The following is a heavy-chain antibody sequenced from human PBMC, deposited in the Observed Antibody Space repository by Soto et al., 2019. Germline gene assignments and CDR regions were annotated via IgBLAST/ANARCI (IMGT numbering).Heavy chain of an antibody. Sequence: GGSLRLSCAASGFTVSSNYMSWVRQAPGKGLEWVSVIYSGGSTYYADSVKGRFTISRDNSKNTLYLQMNSLRAEDTAVYYCARVPLIAVAGTIHYYYGMDVWGQGTTVTVSS. CDR3: ARVPLIAVAGTIHYYYGMDV. V-gene: IGHV3-53*01. D-gene: IGHD6-19*01. CDR2: IYSGGST. CDR1: GFTVSSNY. J-gene: IGHJ6*02.